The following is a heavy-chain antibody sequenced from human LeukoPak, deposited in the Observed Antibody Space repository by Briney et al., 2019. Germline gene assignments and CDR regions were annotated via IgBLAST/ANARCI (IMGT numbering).Heavy chain of an antibody. CDR3: ARQRDNALSYFDY. Sequence: SETLSLTCNVSGGSISSYYWRWIRQPPGKGLEWIGYIYYSGNTNYNPSLKSRVTISADTSKNQFSLKLSSVTAADTAMYYCARQRDNALSYFDYWGQGTLVTVSS. CDR1: GGSISSYY. J-gene: IGHJ4*02. V-gene: IGHV4-59*08. D-gene: IGHD1-14*01. CDR2: IYYSGNT.